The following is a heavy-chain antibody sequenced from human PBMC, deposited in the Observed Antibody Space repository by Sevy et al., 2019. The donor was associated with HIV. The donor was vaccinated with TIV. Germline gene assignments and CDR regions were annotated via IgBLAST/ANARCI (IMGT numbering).Heavy chain of an antibody. D-gene: IGHD2-2*01. CDR3: ARDLGLPAANIXY. Sequence: GGSLRLSCAASGFTXXSYXMNWVRQAPGKGLEWVSYISSSGSTIYYADSVKGRFTISGDNAKNSLYLQMNSLRAEDTAVYYCARDLGLPAANIXYWGQGTLVTVSS. J-gene: IGHJ4*02. CDR2: ISSSGSTI. CDR1: GFTXXSYX. V-gene: IGHV3-48*03.